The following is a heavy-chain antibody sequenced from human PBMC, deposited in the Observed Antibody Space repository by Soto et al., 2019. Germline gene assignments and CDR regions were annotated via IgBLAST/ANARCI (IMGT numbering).Heavy chain of an antibody. V-gene: IGHV3-30*18. Sequence: VQLVESGGGVVQPGRSLRLSCAASGFTFSDYAMHWVRQAPGKGLEGVAVVSHDGSNTHYADSVKGRFTISRESSKNTVSLEMSSLRAEETAVYYCVKGGRQWLVTSDFNYWGQGALVTVPS. CDR3: VKGGRQWLVTSDFNY. J-gene: IGHJ4*02. CDR1: GFTFSDYA. D-gene: IGHD6-19*01. CDR2: VSHDGSNT.